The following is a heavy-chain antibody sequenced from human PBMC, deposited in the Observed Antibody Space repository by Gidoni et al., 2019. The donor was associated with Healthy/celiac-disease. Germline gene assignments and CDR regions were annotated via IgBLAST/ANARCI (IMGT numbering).Heavy chain of an antibody. CDR1: GFTVSSNY. CDR2: IYSGGST. J-gene: IGHJ4*02. D-gene: IGHD6-13*01. CDR3: ARVGIAAAGTVDY. V-gene: IGHV3-53*01. Sequence: EVQLVESGGGLIQPGGSLRLSCAASGFTVSSNYMSWVRQAPGSGLEWVSVIYSGGSTYYADSVKGRFTISRDNSKNTLYLQMNSLRAEDTAVYYCARVGIAAAGTVDYWGQGTLVTVSS.